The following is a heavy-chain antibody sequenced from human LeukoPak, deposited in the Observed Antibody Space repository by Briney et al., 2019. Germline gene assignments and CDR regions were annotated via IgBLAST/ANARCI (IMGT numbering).Heavy chain of an antibody. V-gene: IGHV4-59*08. CDR1: GASINNYY. CDR3: ARQPSRTAAFDI. CDR2: IYFTGNT. Sequence: SETLSLTCTVSGASINNYYWSWIRQPPGKGLEWIGYIYFTGNTNYNPSLKSRVTMSVDTSKSQFSSKSQFPLSLSSVTAADTAVYFCARQPSRTAAFDIWGQGTMVTVSS. J-gene: IGHJ3*02. D-gene: IGHD6-13*01.